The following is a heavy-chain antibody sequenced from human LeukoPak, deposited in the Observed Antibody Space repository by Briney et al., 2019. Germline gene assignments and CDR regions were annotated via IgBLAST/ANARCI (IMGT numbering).Heavy chain of an antibody. CDR2: LYLSRTT. CDR1: GGSISGGSHH. D-gene: IGHD5-12*01. CDR3: VRHDGRGGATMGSLDS. J-gene: IGHJ4*02. Sequence: PSETLSLTCTVSGGSISGGSHHWGWFRQSPGKGLEWIGSLYLSRTTYYNPSLNSRVTISVDTSKNQFSLQLNSVTAADTAVYYCVRHDGRGGATMGSLDSWGQGSLVTVSS. V-gene: IGHV4-39*01.